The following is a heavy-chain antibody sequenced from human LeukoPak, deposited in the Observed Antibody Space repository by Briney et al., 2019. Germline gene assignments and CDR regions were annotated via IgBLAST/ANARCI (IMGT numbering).Heavy chain of an antibody. Sequence: GGSLRLSCVASGFNFGHVYMSWVRQAPGKGLDWIGRIKRKSDGGTTDYAAPVQGRFTISRDDSTSTLFLQMNSLKTEDTAVYFCTTDYYDIRAYSSVYWGQGILVTVSS. V-gene: IGHV3-15*01. CDR3: TTDYYDIRAYSSVY. CDR1: GFNFGHVY. D-gene: IGHD3-22*01. J-gene: IGHJ4*02. CDR2: IKRKSDGGTT.